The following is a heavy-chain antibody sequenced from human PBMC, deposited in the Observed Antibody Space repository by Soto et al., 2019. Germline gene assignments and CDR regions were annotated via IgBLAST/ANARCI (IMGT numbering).Heavy chain of an antibody. Sequence: QVQLVQSGAEVKKPGASVKVSCKASGYTFTGYYMHWVRQAPGQGLEWMGWINPNSGGTNYAQKFQGWVTMTRDTSISTAYMELSRLRSDDKAVYYCARDVMYYDFWSGYYTGIGFDYWGQGTLVTVSS. CDR2: INPNSGGT. V-gene: IGHV1-2*04. CDR1: GYTFTGYY. CDR3: ARDVMYYDFWSGYYTGIGFDY. D-gene: IGHD3-3*01. J-gene: IGHJ4*02.